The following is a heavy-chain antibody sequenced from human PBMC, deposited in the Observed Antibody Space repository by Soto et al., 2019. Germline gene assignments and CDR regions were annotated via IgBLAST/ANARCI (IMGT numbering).Heavy chain of an antibody. D-gene: IGHD3-22*01. J-gene: IGHJ6*02. CDR2: IYYTGAT. CDR3: AGSGYYHNSGMDV. V-gene: IGHV4-59*08. Sequence: SETLSLTCNVSGGSISNYYWSWIRQPPGKGLEWIGYIYYTGATNYNASLKSRVATSVDRSKNQFSLKLSSVTAADTAVYYCAGSGYYHNSGMDVWGQGTTVTVSS. CDR1: GGSISNYY.